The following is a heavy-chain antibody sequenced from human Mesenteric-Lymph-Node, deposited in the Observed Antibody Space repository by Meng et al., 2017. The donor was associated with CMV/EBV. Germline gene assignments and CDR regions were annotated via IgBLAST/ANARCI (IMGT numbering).Heavy chain of an antibody. CDR1: GFNFSGYS. V-gene: IGHV3-7*01. J-gene: IGHJ6*02. Sequence: GESLKISCEASGFNFSGYSINWVRQAPGKGLEWVASIKHDGSEKYYVDSVKGRFTVSRDNANNSLYVQMNSLRVDDTAVYYCAKGTYYYGMDVWGQGIRVTVSS. CDR3: AKGTYYYGMDV. CDR2: IKHDGSEK.